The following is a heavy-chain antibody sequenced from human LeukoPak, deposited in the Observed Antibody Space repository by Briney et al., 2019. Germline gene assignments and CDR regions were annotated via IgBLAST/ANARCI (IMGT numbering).Heavy chain of an antibody. D-gene: IGHD2-15*01. CDR3: ARDREGYCSGGSCQLYYFDY. Sequence: SETLSLTCTVSGGPISSYYWSWIRQPAGKGLEWIGRIYTSGSTNYNPSLKSRVTMSVDTSKNQFSLKLSSVTAADTAVYYCARDREGYCSGGSCQLYYFDYWGQGTLVTVSS. CDR2: IYTSGST. J-gene: IGHJ4*02. V-gene: IGHV4-4*07. CDR1: GGPISSYY.